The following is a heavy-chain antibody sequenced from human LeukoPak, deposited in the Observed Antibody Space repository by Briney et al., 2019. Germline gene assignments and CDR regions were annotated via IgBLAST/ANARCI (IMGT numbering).Heavy chain of an antibody. CDR2: IHYIGNT. CDR3: ARVRDDYFFDY. V-gene: IGHV4-31*03. CDR1: GDSLSTSGYY. D-gene: IGHD3-3*01. J-gene: IGHJ4*02. Sequence: SETLSLTCTVSGDSLSTSGYYWSWIRQHPGTGLEWIAYIHYIGNTYYHPSLESRVTMSDDTSSNQFSLNVASVTAADTAIYYCARVRDDYFFDYWGQGILVTVSS.